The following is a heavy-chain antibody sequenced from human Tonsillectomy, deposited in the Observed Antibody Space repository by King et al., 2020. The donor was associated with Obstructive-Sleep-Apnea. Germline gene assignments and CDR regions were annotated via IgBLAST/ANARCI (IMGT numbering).Heavy chain of an antibody. CDR2: IRQDGCEK. J-gene: IGHJ1*01. CDR1: GFTFSDYW. Sequence: VQLVESGGNLVQPGGSLRLSCEASGFTFSDYWMSCVRQAPGKGPEWVANIRQDGCEKNYLDFVRGRFTISRANAKRSLYLQMNSLRAEDTAVYYCVHRGGLASNRPVYFHHWGLGALVTVSS. D-gene: IGHD1-14*01. V-gene: IGHV3-7*03. CDR3: VHRGGLASNRPVYFHH.